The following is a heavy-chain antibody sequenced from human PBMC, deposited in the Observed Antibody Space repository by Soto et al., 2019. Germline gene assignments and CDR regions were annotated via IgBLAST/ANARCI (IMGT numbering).Heavy chain of an antibody. Sequence: PGESLKISCKGSGYSFTSYWISWVRQMPGKGLEWMGRIDPSDSYTNYSPSFQGHVTISADKSISTAYLQWSSLKASDTAMYYCARRKAYYYDSSGGSSAFDIWGQGTMVTVSS. J-gene: IGHJ3*02. CDR2: IDPSDSYT. CDR3: ARRKAYYYDSSGGSSAFDI. D-gene: IGHD3-22*01. CDR1: GYSFTSYW. V-gene: IGHV5-10-1*01.